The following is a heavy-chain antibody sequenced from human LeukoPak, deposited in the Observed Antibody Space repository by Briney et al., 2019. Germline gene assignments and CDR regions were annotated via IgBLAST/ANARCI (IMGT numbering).Heavy chain of an antibody. Sequence: GGSLRLSCAASGFTFSSYSMNWVRQAPGKGLEWVSYISSSSSTIYYADSVKGRFTISRDNAKNSLYLQMNSLRAEDTAVYYCARDYYYDSSGLRPLGWFDPWGQGTLVTVSS. CDR3: ARDYYYDSSGLRPLGWFDP. V-gene: IGHV3-48*01. CDR1: GFTFSSYS. D-gene: IGHD3-22*01. J-gene: IGHJ5*02. CDR2: ISSSSSTI.